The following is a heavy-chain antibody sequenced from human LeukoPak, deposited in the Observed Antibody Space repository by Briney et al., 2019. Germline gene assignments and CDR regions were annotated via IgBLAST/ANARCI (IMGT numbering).Heavy chain of an antibody. CDR1: GGSLSSYY. CDR3: ARSGYCSSTSCYRPWAFDI. J-gene: IGHJ3*02. D-gene: IGHD2-2*01. V-gene: IGHV4-4*07. Sequence: SETLSLTCTVSGGSLSSYYWSWIRQPAGKGLEWIGRIYTSGSTNYNPSLKSRVTMSVDTSKNQFSLKLSSVTAADTAVYYCARSGYCSSTSCYRPWAFDIWGQGTMVTVSS. CDR2: IYTSGST.